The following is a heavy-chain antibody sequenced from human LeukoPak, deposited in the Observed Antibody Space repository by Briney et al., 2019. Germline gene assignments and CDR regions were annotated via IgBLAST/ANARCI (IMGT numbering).Heavy chain of an antibody. CDR1: GFSFSSYS. CDR2: ISSGSKYI. Sequence: KSGGSLRLSCAASGFSFSSYSMNWVRQAPGKGLEWVSSISSGSKYIYNADSLKGRFAISRDNAKNSLYLQMNSLRAGDTAVYYCARDGGDYYYGMDVWGQGTTVTVSS. V-gene: IGHV3-21*01. D-gene: IGHD3-16*01. CDR3: ARDGGDYYYGMDV. J-gene: IGHJ6*02.